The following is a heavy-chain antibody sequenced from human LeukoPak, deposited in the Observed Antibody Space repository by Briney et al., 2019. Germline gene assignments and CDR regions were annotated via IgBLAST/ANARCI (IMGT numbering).Heavy chain of an antibody. D-gene: IGHD2-15*01. CDR3: ARSVYCSGGSCYPNWFDP. Sequence: GESLKISCKGSGYSFTSYWIGWVRQMPGKGREWMGIIYPGDSDTRYSPSFQGQVTISADKSISTAYLQWSSLKASDTAMYYCARSVYCSGGSCYPNWFDPWGQGTLVTVSS. CDR1: GYSFTSYW. J-gene: IGHJ5*02. V-gene: IGHV5-51*01. CDR2: IYPGDSDT.